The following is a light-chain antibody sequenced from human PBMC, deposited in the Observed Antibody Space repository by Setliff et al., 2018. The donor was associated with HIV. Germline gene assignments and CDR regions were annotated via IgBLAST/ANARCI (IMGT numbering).Light chain of an antibody. CDR2: RDD. Sequence: VLTQPPSASGTPGQRVAISCSGASFNIGSNYVYWYQQLPGMAPKLLIHRDDQRPSGVPDRFSGSKSGSSASLVISGLRSEDDADYYCASWDDTLNSFVFGTGTKGTVL. V-gene: IGLV1-47*01. CDR1: SFNIGSNY. J-gene: IGLJ1*01. CDR3: ASWDDTLNSFV.